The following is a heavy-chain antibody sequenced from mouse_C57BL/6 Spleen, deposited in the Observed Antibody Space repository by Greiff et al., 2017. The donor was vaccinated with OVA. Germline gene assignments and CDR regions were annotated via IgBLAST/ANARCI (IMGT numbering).Heavy chain of an antibody. V-gene: IGHV2-3*01. CDR3: AEGQRDYFDF. J-gene: IGHJ2*01. D-gene: IGHD6-1*01. CDR2: IWGDGST. CDR1: GFSLTSYG. Sequence: QVQLTESGPGLVVPSQSLSTTCTVFGFSLTSYGVSWVRQPPGKGLEWLGVIWGDGSTNYHSALISRLSISKDNSKSQVFLKLNSRQPDDAGTYYGAEGQRDYFDFGGQGATLPVSS.